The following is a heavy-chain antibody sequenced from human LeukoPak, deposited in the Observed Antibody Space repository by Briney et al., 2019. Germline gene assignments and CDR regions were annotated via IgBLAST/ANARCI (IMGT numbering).Heavy chain of an antibody. Sequence: PGGSLRLSCAASGFIFSRYAMSGVREAAGKGLEWVSAISGRRASTSHAASVTGRLTISRDNSKNTLFPQMNSLRAEDTAVYYCAKLEDDWLCDTSGPRTPVTVSS. J-gene: IGHJ5*02. CDR1: GFIFSRYA. CDR2: ISGRRAST. V-gene: IGHV3-23*01. CDR3: AKLEDDWLCDT. D-gene: IGHD3-9*01.